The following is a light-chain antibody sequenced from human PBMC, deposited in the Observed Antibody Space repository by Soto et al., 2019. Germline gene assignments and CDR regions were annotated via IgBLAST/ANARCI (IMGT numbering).Light chain of an antibody. CDR2: GAF. Sequence: SPATVSVSPGDRVPLSCWASRTVHSNVAWYQHXPXXXPXXLIYGAFTRATGIPARFRGSGSGTDFTLTISRLEPEDFAVYYCQQYGSSITFGQGTRLEI. CDR3: QQYGSSIT. V-gene: IGKV3-15*01. J-gene: IGKJ5*01. CDR1: RTVHSN.